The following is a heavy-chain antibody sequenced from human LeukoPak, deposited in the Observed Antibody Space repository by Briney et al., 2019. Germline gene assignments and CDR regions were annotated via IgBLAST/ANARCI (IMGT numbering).Heavy chain of an antibody. V-gene: IGHV1-69*13. J-gene: IGHJ6*03. CDR2: IIPIFGTA. Sequence: ASVKVSCKASGGTFSSYAISWVRQAPGQGLEWMGGIIPIFGTANYAQKFEGRVTITADESTSTAYMELSSLRSEDTAVYYCARWGGPMTTVTTTRRDPYYYYYMDVWGKGTTVTVSS. CDR3: ARWGGPMTTVTTTRRDPYYYYYMDV. D-gene: IGHD4-11*01. CDR1: GGTFSSYA.